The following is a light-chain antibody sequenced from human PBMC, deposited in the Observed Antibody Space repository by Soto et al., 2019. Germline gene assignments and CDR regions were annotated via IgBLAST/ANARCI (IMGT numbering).Light chain of an antibody. CDR3: QQRLNWPPG. CDR2: DAS. Sequence: EIFLTHSPDTLSLSPGERATLSCRASQSVTNYIAWYQQRPGQAPRLLIYDASNRATGVPARFSGSGSGTDFTLTISDLEPADFGLYYCQQRLNWPPGFGQGTKVEIK. V-gene: IGKV3-11*01. CDR1: QSVTNY. J-gene: IGKJ1*01.